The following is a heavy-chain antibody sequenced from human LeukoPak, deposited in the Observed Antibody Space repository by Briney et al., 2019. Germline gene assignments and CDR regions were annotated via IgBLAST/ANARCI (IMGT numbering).Heavy chain of an antibody. Sequence: GGSLRLSCAASGFTFSSYAMHWVRQAPGKGLEWVAVISYDGSNKYYADSVKGRFTISRDNSKNTLYLQMNSLRAEDTAVYYCARGRRFRGIAAAGNWFDPWGQGTLVTVSS. V-gene: IGHV3-30-3*01. D-gene: IGHD6-13*01. CDR2: ISYDGSNK. J-gene: IGHJ5*02. CDR3: ARGRRFRGIAAAGNWFDP. CDR1: GFTFSSYA.